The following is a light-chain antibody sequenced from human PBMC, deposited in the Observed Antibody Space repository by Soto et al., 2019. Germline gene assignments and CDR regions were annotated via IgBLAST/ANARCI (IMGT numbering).Light chain of an antibody. CDR1: QSVSNT. Sequence: EIVMTQSPATLSVSPGERTTVSCRASQSVSNTLVWYQQKPGQAPRLLVYGASTRATGIPAMFSGSGSGTEFTLTISSLQSEDFAVYYCQQYYSWPYTFGQGTKLEIK. CDR3: QQYYSWPYT. CDR2: GAS. J-gene: IGKJ2*01. V-gene: IGKV3-15*01.